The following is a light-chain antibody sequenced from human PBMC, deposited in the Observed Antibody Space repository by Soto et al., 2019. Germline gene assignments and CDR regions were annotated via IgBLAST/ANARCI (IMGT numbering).Light chain of an antibody. Sequence: IQLPKSTSSLSAAVGEGVTVTCRARQGISSYLAWYQQKPGKAPKLLIYAASTLQSGVPSRFSGSGSGTDFTLTISSLQPEDFGTYFCQQSYNSPLTFGQGTKVDIK. CDR3: QQSYNSPLT. CDR1: QGISSY. J-gene: IGKJ1*01. CDR2: AAS. V-gene: IGKV1-9*01.